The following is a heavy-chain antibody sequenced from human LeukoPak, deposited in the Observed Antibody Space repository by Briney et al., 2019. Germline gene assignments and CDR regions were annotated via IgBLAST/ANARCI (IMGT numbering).Heavy chain of an antibody. CDR1: GFSFSNHN. CDR2: INHNGNVN. V-gene: IGHV3-7*03. D-gene: IGHD3-16*01. J-gene: IGHJ6*02. CDR3: ARGGGLDV. Sequence: GGSLRLSCAVSGFSFSNHNMNWVRQAPGKGLEWVASINHNGNVNYYVDSVKGRFTISRDNAKNSLYLQMSNLRAEDTAVYFCARGGGLDVWGQGATVTVSS.